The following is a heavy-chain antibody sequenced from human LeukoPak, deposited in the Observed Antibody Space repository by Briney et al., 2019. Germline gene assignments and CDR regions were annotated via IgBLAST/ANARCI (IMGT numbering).Heavy chain of an antibody. V-gene: IGHV1-69*04. J-gene: IGHJ6*04. D-gene: IGHD6-19*01. CDR2: IIPIFGIA. CDR1: GGTFSSYA. Sequence: GASVKVSSTASGGTFSSYAISWVRQAPGQGLEWMGRIIPIFGIANYAQKFQGRVTITTDTSTSTAYMELRSLRSDDTAVYYCAREGSGGYIDYYGMDVWGKGTTVTVSS. CDR3: AREGSGGYIDYYGMDV.